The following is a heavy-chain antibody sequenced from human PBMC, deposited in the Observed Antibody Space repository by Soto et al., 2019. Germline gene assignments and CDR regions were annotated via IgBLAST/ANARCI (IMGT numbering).Heavy chain of an antibody. V-gene: IGHV4-59*01. CDR3: ARARYSSGWEYYFDY. CDR1: GGSISSYY. CDR2: VYFSGST. Sequence: SETLSLTCTLSGGSISSYYWSWIRQTPGKGLEWIGYVYFSGSTNYNPSLKSRVTISVDTSKNQFSLKLSSVTAADTAVYYCARARYSSGWEYYFDYWGQGTLVTVSS. D-gene: IGHD6-19*01. J-gene: IGHJ4*02.